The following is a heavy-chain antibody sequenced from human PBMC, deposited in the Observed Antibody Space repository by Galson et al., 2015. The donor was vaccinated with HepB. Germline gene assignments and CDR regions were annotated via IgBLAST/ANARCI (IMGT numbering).Heavy chain of an antibody. CDR1: GYTFTSYD. V-gene: IGHV1-8*01. CDR2: MNPNSGNT. Sequence: SVKVSCKASGYTFTSYDINWVRQATGQGLEWMGWMNPNSGNTGYAQKFQGRVTMTRNTSISTAYTELSSLRSEDTAVYYCARVPDGDYGGFYYYMDVWGKGTTVTVSS. CDR3: ARVPDGDYGGFYYYMDV. D-gene: IGHD4-17*01. J-gene: IGHJ6*03.